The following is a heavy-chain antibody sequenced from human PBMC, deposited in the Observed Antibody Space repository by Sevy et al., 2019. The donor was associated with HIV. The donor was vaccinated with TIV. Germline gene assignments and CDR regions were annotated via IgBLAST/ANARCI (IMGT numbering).Heavy chain of an antibody. CDR3: AKDAGGCSGGNCYWATRYYGMDV. V-gene: IGHV3-30*18. J-gene: IGHJ6*02. D-gene: IGHD2-15*01. Sequence: GGSLRLSCAASGFTFSTYAMHWVRQAPGKGLEWVAVVSYDGSNEHYADSVKGRFIISRDKSKNTLYLQMNSLRGEDTAVYYCAKDAGGCSGGNCYWATRYYGMDVWGQGTTVTVSS. CDR1: GFTFSTYA. CDR2: VSYDGSNE.